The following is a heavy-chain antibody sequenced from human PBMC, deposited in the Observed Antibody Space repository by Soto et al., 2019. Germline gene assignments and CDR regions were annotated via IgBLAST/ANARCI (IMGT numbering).Heavy chain of an antibody. D-gene: IGHD6-6*01. CDR2: IKQDGIEE. J-gene: IGHJ4*02. Sequence: LRLSCVGSGFSFYDYWMNWVRQAPGKGLEWVANIKQDGIEEYYVDSVRGRFTISRDNAKNALFLHMNSLRAEDSAVYYCARDEREYSASSENVDSWGQGTLVTVSS. V-gene: IGHV3-7*03. CDR1: GFSFYDYW. CDR3: ARDEREYSASSENVDS.